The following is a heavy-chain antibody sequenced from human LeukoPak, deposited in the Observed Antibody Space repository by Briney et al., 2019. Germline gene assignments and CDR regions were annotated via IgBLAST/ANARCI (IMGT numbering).Heavy chain of an antibody. Sequence: SQTLSLTCTVSGGSISSGDYYWSWIRQPPGKGLEWIGYIYYSGSTNYNPSLKSRVTISVDTSKNQFSLKLSSLTAADTAMYYCARVRWYCSGGSCYKPSGYYFDYWGQGTLVTVSS. J-gene: IGHJ4*02. CDR3: ARVRWYCSGGSCYKPSGYYFDY. D-gene: IGHD2-15*01. V-gene: IGHV4-30-4*01. CDR1: GGSISSGDYY. CDR2: IYYSGST.